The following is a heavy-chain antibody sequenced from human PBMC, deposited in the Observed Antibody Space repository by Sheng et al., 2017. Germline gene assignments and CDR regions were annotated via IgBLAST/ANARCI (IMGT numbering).Heavy chain of an antibody. J-gene: IGHJ4*02. V-gene: IGHV3-11*04. CDR2: ISRSGSTI. Sequence: QVQLVESGGGLVKPGGSLRLSCAASGFTFSDYYMSWIRQAPGKGLEWVSYISRSGSTIYYADSVKGRFTISTDNAKNSLYLQMNSLRAEDTAVYYCARGSCSKFQLLRLTYWGQGNPGSPSSS. D-gene: IGHD2-2*01. CDR3: ARGSCSKFQLLRLTY. CDR1: GFTFSDYY.